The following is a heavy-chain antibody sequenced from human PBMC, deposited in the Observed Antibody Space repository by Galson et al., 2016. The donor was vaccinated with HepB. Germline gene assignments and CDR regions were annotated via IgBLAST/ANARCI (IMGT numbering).Heavy chain of an antibody. CDR3: AKDQLFVYYTYDNRDYYYNGVEV. CDR1: GVSLNSFA. CDR2: IIPGPRVA. D-gene: IGHD2-8*01. V-gene: IGHV1-69*10. Sequence: SVKVSCKASGVSLNSFAVSWVRRAPGLGLEWMGEIIPGPRVANYAAAFRDRITISADRSSSTVYLDLSSLRFDDTAIYYCAKDQLFVYYTYDNRDYYYNGVEVWGQGTTVTVSS. J-gene: IGHJ6*01.